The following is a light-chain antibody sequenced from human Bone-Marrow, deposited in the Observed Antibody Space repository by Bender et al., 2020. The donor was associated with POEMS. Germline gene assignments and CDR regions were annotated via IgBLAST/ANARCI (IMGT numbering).Light chain of an antibody. J-gene: IGLJ3*02. CDR2: EDT. V-gene: IGLV3-1*01. CDR1: DLGDKY. CDR3: HAWHSTTDVV. Sequence: SYELTQPPSVSVSPGQTAAITCSGDDLGDKYCSWYQQKPGQSPVLVISEDTQRPSGISARFSGSNSGNTATLTIRETQALDEADYHCHAWHSTTDVVFGGGTKLTVL.